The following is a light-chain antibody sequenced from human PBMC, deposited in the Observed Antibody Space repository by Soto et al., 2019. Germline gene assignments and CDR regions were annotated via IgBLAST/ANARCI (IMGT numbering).Light chain of an antibody. CDR3: SSYTSSGTRV. Sequence: QSALTQPASVSGSPGQSITISCTGTTSDVGGYNFVSWYQLHPGKAPKLMIFEVSNRPSGVSNRFSDSKSGNTASLTISGLQAEDEADYYCSSYTSSGTRVFGTGTKVTVL. CDR1: TSDVGGYNF. V-gene: IGLV2-14*01. CDR2: EVS. J-gene: IGLJ1*01.